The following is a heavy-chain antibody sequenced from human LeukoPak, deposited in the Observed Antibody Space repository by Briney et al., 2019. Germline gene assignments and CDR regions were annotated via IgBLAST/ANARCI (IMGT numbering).Heavy chain of an antibody. J-gene: IGHJ4*02. CDR2: IYYSGST. D-gene: IGHD1-1*01. Sequence: SETLSLTCTVSGGSISSGGYYCTWIRQHPGKGLEWIGYIYYSGSTYYNPSLKSRVTISVDTSKNEFSLKLSSVTAADTAVYYCARERNGEAFDYWGQGTLVTVSS. CDR1: GGSISSGGYY. V-gene: IGHV4-31*03. CDR3: ARERNGEAFDY.